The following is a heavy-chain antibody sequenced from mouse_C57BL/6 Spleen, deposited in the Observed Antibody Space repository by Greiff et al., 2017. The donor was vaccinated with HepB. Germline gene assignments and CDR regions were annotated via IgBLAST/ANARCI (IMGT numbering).Heavy chain of an antibody. V-gene: IGHV5-17*01. Sequence: EVKLVESGGGLVKPGGSLKLSCAASGFTFSDYGMHWVRQAPEKGLEWVAYISSGSSTIYYADTVKGRFTISRDNAKNTLFLQMTSLRSEDTAMYYGAKELGRGAMDYWGQGTSVTVSS. CDR3: AKELGRGAMDY. J-gene: IGHJ4*01. CDR2: ISSGSSTI. CDR1: GFTFSDYG. D-gene: IGHD4-1*01.